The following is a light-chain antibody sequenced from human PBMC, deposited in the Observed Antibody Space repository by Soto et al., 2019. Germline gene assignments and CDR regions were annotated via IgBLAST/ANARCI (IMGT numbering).Light chain of an antibody. CDR1: QSVSID. CDR3: QQYNNWPQT. CDR2: GAS. V-gene: IGKV3-15*01. J-gene: IGKJ1*01. Sequence: EIVMTQSPATVPVSPGERVTLSCRASQSVSIDLAWYQQKHGQAPRLLIYGASTRATDIPATFTGRGSGTECTLTISSLQSEEIAVYYCQQYNNWPQTFRQGTKVEIK.